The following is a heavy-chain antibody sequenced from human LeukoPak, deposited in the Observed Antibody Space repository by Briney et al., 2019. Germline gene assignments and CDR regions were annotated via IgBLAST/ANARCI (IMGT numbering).Heavy chain of an antibody. V-gene: IGHV3-21*01. Sequence: GGSLRLSCAASTFTFSSYNMNWVRQAPGKGLEWVSSISSSGTYIYYRDSVKGRFTISRDNAENSFYLEMNSLRAEDTAIYYCVRDRGSYRPIDYWGQGTLVTVSS. CDR3: VRDRGSYRPIDY. CDR1: TFTFSSYN. CDR2: ISSSGTYI. J-gene: IGHJ4*02. D-gene: IGHD1-26*01.